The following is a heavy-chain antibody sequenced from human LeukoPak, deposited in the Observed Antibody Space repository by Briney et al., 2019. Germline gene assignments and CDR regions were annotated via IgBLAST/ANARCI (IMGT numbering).Heavy chain of an antibody. J-gene: IGHJ6*02. Sequence: PSETLSLTCTVSGGSVSSGSYYWRWIRQPPGKGLEWIGYIYYSGSTNYNPSLKSRVTISVDTSKNQFSLKLSSVTAADTAVYYCASAYCGGDCYGYYYYYGMDVWGQGTTVTASS. CDR2: IYYSGST. CDR1: GGSVSSGSYY. D-gene: IGHD2-21*02. CDR3: ASAYCGGDCYGYYYYYGMDV. V-gene: IGHV4-61*01.